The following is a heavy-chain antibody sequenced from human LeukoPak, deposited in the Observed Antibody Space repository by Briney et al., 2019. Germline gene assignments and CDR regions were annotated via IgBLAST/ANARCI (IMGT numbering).Heavy chain of an antibody. CDR1: GYTFTSYG. CDR2: INPNSGGT. J-gene: IGHJ3*02. CDR3: ARGGFGGYCSSTSCYREAFDI. V-gene: IGHV1-2*02. D-gene: IGHD2-2*03. Sequence: ASVKVSCKASGYTFTSYGISWVRQAPGQGLEWMGWINPNSGGTNYAQKFQGRVTMTRDTSISTAYMELSRLRSDDTAVYYCARGGFGGYCSSTSCYREAFDIWGQGTMVTVSS.